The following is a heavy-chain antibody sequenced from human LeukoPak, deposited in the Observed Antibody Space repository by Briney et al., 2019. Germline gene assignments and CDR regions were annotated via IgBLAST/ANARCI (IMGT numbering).Heavy chain of an antibody. Sequence: SVKVSCKASGGTFSNYAISWVRQAPGQGLEWMGGIIPIFGTANYAQKFQGRVTITADESTSTACMELSSLRSEDTAVYYCATLWLAAGGLLASFDYWGQGTLVTVSS. V-gene: IGHV1-69*13. J-gene: IGHJ4*02. D-gene: IGHD6-13*01. CDR1: GGTFSNYA. CDR2: IIPIFGTA. CDR3: ATLWLAAGGLLASFDY.